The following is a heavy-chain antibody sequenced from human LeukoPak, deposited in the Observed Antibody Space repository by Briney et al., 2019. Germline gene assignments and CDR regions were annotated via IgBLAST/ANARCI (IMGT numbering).Heavy chain of an antibody. D-gene: IGHD6-19*01. CDR1: GFTFSTCW. CDR2: INNDGSST. J-gene: IGHJ4*02. Sequence: GGSLRLSCAASGFTFSTCWMHWVRHAPGKGLVWVSRINNDGSSTNYADSVKGRFTIPRDNAKNTLFLQMNSLRAEDTAVYYCARIPYSSGAIDYWGQGTLVTVSS. CDR3: ARIPYSSGAIDY. V-gene: IGHV3-74*01.